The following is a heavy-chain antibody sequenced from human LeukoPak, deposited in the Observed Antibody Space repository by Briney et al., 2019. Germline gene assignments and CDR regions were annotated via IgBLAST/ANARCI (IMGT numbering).Heavy chain of an antibody. V-gene: IGHV2-70*04. D-gene: IGHD2-21*02. CDR3: ARSTLTNNCGGDCYDFDY. Sequence: SGPALVKPTQTLTLTCTFSGFSLSTSGMRVSWIRQPPGKALEWLARIDWDDDKFYSTSLKTRLTISKDTSKNQVVLTMTNMDPVDTATYYCARSTLTNNCGGDCYDFDYWGQGTLVTVSS. J-gene: IGHJ4*02. CDR2: IDWDDDK. CDR1: GFSLSTSGMR.